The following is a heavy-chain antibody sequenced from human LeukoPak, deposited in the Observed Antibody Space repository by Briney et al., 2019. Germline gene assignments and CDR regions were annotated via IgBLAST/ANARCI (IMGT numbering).Heavy chain of an antibody. V-gene: IGHV3-53*01. J-gene: IGHJ4*02. CDR2: IYSGGST. CDR3: AKGGYSSGWRNYFDY. D-gene: IGHD6-19*01. CDR1: GFTVSSKY. Sequence: GGSLRLSCVASGFTVSSKYMSWVRQAPGKGLEWVSVIYSGGSTYYGESVKGRFTISRDNSKNTVYLQMNSLRADDTAVYYCAKGGYSSGWRNYFDYWGQGTLVTVSS.